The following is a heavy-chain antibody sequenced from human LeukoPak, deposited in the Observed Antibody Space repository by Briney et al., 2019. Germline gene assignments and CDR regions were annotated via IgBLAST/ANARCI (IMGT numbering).Heavy chain of an antibody. V-gene: IGHV3-30*02. Sequence: PSGGSLRLPCAASGFTFSSYGMHWVRQAPGKGLEWVAFIRYDGSNKYYADSVKGRFTISRDNAKNSLYLQMNSLRAEDTAMYYCASTVTTESGFDYWGQGTLVTVSS. J-gene: IGHJ4*02. CDR2: IRYDGSNK. D-gene: IGHD4-17*01. CDR3: ASTVTTESGFDY. CDR1: GFTFSSYG.